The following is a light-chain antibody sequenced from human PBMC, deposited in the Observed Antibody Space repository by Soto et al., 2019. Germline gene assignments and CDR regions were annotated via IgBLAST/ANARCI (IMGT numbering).Light chain of an antibody. CDR3: SSYGGRSNLV. CDR2: EVN. CDR1: SSDVGAYKF. V-gene: IGLV2-8*01. J-gene: IGLJ2*01. Sequence: QSALTQPPSASGSPGQSVTISCTGTSSDVGAYKFVSWYQLHPGKAPKLMIYEVNVRPSEVPDRFSGSKSGNTASLTVSGLQVEDEADYYCSSYGGRSNLVFGGGTKVTVL.